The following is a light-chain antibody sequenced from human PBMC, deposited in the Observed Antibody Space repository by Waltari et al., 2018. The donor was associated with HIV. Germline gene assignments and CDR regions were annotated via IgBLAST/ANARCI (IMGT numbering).Light chain of an antibody. CDR1: SSDVGAYNY. CDR2: EVS. Sequence: QSALTQPPSASGSPGQSVTISCTGTSSDVGAYNYVSWYQQHPGKAPKLIIYEVSKRPSGVPYRFSGSKSGNVASLPVSGLEAEDEADYYCSSYTRTKNLVVFAGGTKLTVL. CDR3: SSYTRTKNLVV. V-gene: IGLV2-8*01. J-gene: IGLJ2*01.